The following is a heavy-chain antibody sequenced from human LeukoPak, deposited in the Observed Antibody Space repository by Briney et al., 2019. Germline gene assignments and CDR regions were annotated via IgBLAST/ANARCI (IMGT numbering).Heavy chain of an antibody. Sequence: SLRLSCAASGFTFDDYAMHWVRQAPGKGLKWVSGISWNSGSIGYADSVRGRFTISRDNAKNSLYLQMNSLRTEDTALYYCAKEGSDCTNGICRYFDYWGQGTLVTVSP. V-gene: IGHV3-9*01. CDR3: AKEGSDCTNGICRYFDY. CDR1: GFTFDDYA. D-gene: IGHD2-8*01. CDR2: ISWNSGSI. J-gene: IGHJ4*02.